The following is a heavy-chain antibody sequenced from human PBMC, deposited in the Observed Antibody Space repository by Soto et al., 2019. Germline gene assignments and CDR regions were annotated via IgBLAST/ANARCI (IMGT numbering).Heavy chain of an antibody. Sequence: PGGALRLPCAASGFTFSSYAMHWVRQAPGKGLEWVAVISYDGSNKYYADSVKGRFTISRDNSKNTLYLQMNSLTVEDTAVFFCAKEAIAAAGSLDYWGQGTLVTVSS. J-gene: IGHJ4*02. CDR3: AKEAIAAAGSLDY. CDR1: GFTFSSYA. V-gene: IGHV3-30*04. D-gene: IGHD6-13*01. CDR2: ISYDGSNK.